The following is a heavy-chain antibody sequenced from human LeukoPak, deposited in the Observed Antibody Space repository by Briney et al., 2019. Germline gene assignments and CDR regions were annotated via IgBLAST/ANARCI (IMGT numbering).Heavy chain of an antibody. V-gene: IGHV3-23*01. Sequence: GGSLRLSCVGSGFTFRSHAMSWVRQAPEKGLEFVSGIYENGGTTYYADSVKGRFSISRDNSKNTLYLQMDSLRGEDTAVHYCAKDFRIGYSAHFDYWGQGALVTVSS. CDR1: GFTFRSHA. J-gene: IGHJ4*02. D-gene: IGHD2-21*01. CDR3: AKDFRIGYSAHFDY. CDR2: IYENGGTT.